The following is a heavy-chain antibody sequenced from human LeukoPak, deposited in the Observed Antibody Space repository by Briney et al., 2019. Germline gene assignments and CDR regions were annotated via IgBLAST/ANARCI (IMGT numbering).Heavy chain of an antibody. J-gene: IGHJ6*02. Sequence: GGSLRLSCAASGFTLSSHAMHWVRQAPGRGLEWLSFISYDGRNKYYADSVKGRFTISRDNSKSTLHLQMSSLRTEDTAVYYCAKDLTGGYSPDGMDVWGRGTTVTVSS. CDR1: GFTLSSHA. V-gene: IGHV3-30*04. CDR3: AKDLTGGYSPDGMDV. CDR2: ISYDGRNK. D-gene: IGHD5-18*01.